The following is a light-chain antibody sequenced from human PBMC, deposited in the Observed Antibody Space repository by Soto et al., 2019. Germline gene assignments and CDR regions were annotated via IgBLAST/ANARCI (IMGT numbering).Light chain of an antibody. V-gene: IGKV2-28*01. J-gene: IGKJ1*01. CDR2: LGS. CDR3: METLQTPLT. Sequence: DMVMPRSPLSLPVTPEKPASISSSPIQTLLISNENNYLDWYLQRPGQSPHLLIYLGSNRASGVPDRFSGSGSGTDFTLKISRVEAEDVGVYYCMETLQTPLTFGQGTKVEI. CDR1: QTLLISNENNY.